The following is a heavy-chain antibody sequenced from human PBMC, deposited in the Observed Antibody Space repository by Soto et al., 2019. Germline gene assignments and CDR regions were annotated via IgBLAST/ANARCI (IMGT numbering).Heavy chain of an antibody. V-gene: IGHV3-23*01. J-gene: IGHJ6*02. CDR1: GFTFSSYA. CDR2: ISGSGGST. D-gene: IGHD3-3*01. Sequence: GWSLRLSCAASGFTFSSYAMSWVRQAPGKGLEWVSAISGSGGSTYYADSVKGRFTISRDNSKNTLYLQMNSLRAEDTAVYYCAKADSYYDFWSGYYYYGMDVWGQGTTVTVSS. CDR3: AKADSYYDFWSGYYYYGMDV.